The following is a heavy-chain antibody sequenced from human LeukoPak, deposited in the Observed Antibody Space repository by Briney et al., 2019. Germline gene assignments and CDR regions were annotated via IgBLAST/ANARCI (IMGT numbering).Heavy chain of an antibody. Sequence: ASVKVSCKASGSTFSDYHINWVRQASGQGPEWMGWINPKSGDASYQAFQGRVTMTRDTSISTAYMELNRLRSDDTAMYYCARGEYSNGYPYRLDSWGQGTLVTVSS. D-gene: IGHD3-16*01. J-gene: IGHJ4*02. V-gene: IGHV1-2*02. CDR2: INPKSGDA. CDR3: ARGEYSNGYPYRLDS. CDR1: GSTFSDYH.